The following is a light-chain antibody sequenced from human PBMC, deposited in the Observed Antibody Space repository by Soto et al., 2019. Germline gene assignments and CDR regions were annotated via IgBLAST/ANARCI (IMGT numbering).Light chain of an antibody. CDR1: SSDVGAYNY. V-gene: IGLV2-14*03. Sequence: QSVLTQPASVSGSPGQSITISCTGTSSDVGAYNYVSWYQQHPGKAPKLMIYDVSNRPSGVSNRFSGSKSGNTASLTISGLQAEDKADYYCSSYTSSSTLVFGGGTKLTVL. CDR3: SSYTSSSTLV. CDR2: DVS. J-gene: IGLJ3*02.